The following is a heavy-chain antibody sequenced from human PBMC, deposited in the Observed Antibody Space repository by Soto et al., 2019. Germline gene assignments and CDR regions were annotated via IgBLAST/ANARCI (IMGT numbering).Heavy chain of an antibody. D-gene: IGHD2-2*01. CDR2: FYWDDDK. CDR3: AHTIDVVPSAHDAFYV. CDR1: GFSLSSIGVG. Sequence: QITLKESGPTLVKPTQTLTLTCTFSGFSLSSIGVGVGWIRQPPGKALEWLGIFYWDDDKHYSPSLKSMISIAKDTSKYQVLLSLTNIDPVDTATYFCAHTIDVVPSAHDAFYVWGQGTMVTVSS. J-gene: IGHJ3*01. V-gene: IGHV2-5*02.